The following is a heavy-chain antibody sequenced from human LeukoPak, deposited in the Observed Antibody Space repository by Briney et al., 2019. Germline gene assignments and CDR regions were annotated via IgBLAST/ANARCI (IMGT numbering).Heavy chain of an antibody. Sequence: GGSLRLSCAASGFTVSSNYMSWVRQAPGKGLEWVSVIYSGGSTYYADSVKGRFTISRDNSKNTLYLQMNSLRAEDTAVYYCARHDIAVAGFAYWGQGTLVTVSS. V-gene: IGHV3-66*04. D-gene: IGHD6-19*01. CDR1: GFTVSSNY. J-gene: IGHJ4*02. CDR2: IYSGGST. CDR3: ARHDIAVAGFAY.